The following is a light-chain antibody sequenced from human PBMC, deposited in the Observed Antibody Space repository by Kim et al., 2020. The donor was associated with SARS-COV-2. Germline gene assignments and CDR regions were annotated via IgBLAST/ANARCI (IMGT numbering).Light chain of an antibody. CDR1: QNVSSL. CDR2: GAS. V-gene: IGKV3-15*01. Sequence: VSPGEGATLSSRASQNVSSLLAWYQQKPGQTPRLRIYGASSRATGIPARFTGSRSGTGFTLTISSLQSEDFAVYYYQQYNDWPRTFGQGTKVDIK. J-gene: IGKJ1*01. CDR3: QQYNDWPRT.